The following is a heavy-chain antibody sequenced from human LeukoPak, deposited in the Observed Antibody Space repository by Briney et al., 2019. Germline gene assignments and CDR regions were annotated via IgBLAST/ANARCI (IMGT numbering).Heavy chain of an antibody. D-gene: IGHD2-2*01. CDR1: GGTFSSYD. CDR2: IMPMFGKA. J-gene: IGHJ4*02. V-gene: IGHV1-69*06. CDR3: AGGRTDIVVVPATLRNYYFDY. Sequence: ASVKVSCKASGGTFSSYDISWVRQAPGQGLEWMGGIMPMFGKANYAQKFQGRVTTTADKATSTAYMEQSSLRSEDTAVYYCAGGRTDIVVVPATLRNYYFDYWGQGTLVTVSS.